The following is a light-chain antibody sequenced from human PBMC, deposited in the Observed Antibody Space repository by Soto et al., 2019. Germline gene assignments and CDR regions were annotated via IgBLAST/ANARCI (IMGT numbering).Light chain of an antibody. CDR3: CSYARSSPYV. Sequence: QSVLTQPASVSGSPGQSITISCTGTSSDVGGYNYVSWYQHHPGKAPKLMIYDVSNRPSGVSKRFSGSKSGNTASLTISGLRAEDEAQYYCCSYARSSPYVFGTGTKVTVL. CDR2: DVS. CDR1: SSDVGGYNY. V-gene: IGLV2-14*03. J-gene: IGLJ1*01.